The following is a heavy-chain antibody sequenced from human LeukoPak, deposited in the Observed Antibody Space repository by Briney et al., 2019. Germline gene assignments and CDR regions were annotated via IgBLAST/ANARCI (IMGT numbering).Heavy chain of an antibody. Sequence: SETLSLTCTVSGGSISSGSYYWSWIRQPAGKGLEWIGRIYTSGSTNYNPSLKSRVTISVDTSKNQFSLKLSSVTAADTAVYYCARDELGRYYYDSSGYYRTSYYMDVWGKGTTVTISS. J-gene: IGHJ6*03. CDR1: GGSISSGSYY. CDR3: ARDELGRYYYDSSGYYRTSYYMDV. V-gene: IGHV4-61*02. CDR2: IYTSGST. D-gene: IGHD3-22*01.